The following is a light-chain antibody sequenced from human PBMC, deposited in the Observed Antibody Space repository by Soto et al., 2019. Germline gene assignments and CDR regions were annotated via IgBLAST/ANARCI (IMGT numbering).Light chain of an antibody. Sequence: DIQMTQSPSTLSASVGDRVTITCRASQSINSWLAWYQQKPGKAPKLLIYKASSLQNGVSSRFSGSGYGTEFTLTIRGLQPEDFATYYCQQYHIFPLAFGGGTKVEIK. J-gene: IGKJ4*01. CDR2: KAS. CDR3: QQYHIFPLA. CDR1: QSINSW. V-gene: IGKV1-5*03.